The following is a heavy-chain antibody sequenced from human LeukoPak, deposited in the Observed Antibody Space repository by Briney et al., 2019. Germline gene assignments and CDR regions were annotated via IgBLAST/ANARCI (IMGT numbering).Heavy chain of an antibody. J-gene: IGHJ3*02. CDR2: IYSGGSA. D-gene: IGHD6-13*01. Sequence: GGSLRLSCAASGFTVSSNYMSWLRQAPGKGLEWVSVIYSGGSAYYADSVKGRYTISRDNSKNTLYLQMNSLRAEDTAVYYCARDHPGSWGPLDAFDIWGQGTMVTVSS. V-gene: IGHV3-53*01. CDR3: ARDHPGSWGPLDAFDI. CDR1: GFTVSSNY.